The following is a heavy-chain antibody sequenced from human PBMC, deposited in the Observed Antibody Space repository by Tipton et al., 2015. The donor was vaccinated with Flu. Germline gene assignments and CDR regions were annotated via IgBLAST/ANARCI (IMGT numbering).Heavy chain of an antibody. CDR3: ARVQQQLDPFDY. J-gene: IGHJ4*02. Sequence: GLVKPSETLSLTCAVYGGSFSGYYWSWIRQPPGKGLEWIGEINHSGSTNYNPSLKSRVTISVDTSKNQFSLKLSSVTAADTAVYCCARVQQQLDPFDYWGQGTLVTVSS. CDR1: GGSFSGYY. D-gene: IGHD6-13*01. V-gene: IGHV4-34*01. CDR2: INHSGST.